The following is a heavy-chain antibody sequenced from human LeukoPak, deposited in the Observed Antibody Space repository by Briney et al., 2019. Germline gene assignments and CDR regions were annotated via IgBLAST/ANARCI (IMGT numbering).Heavy chain of an antibody. CDR2: INHSGST. J-gene: IGHJ4*02. Sequence: SETLSLTCAVYGGSFSGYYWSWIRQPPGKGLEWIGEINHSGSTNYNPSLKSRVTISVDTSKNQFSLKLSSVTAADTAVYYCARVRYSSSSARYFDYWGQGTLVIVSS. CDR3: ARVRYSSSSARYFDY. D-gene: IGHD6-6*01. V-gene: IGHV4-34*01. CDR1: GGSFSGYY.